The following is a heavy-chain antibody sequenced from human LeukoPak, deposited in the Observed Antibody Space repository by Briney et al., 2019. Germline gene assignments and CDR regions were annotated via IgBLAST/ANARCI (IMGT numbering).Heavy chain of an antibody. V-gene: IGHV3-7*05. CDR3: ARSLGYCSAGSCFPFDY. D-gene: IGHD2-15*01. Sequence: GGSPRLSCAASGFTFSSYWMSWVRQAPGKGLEWVANIKQDGSDKYYVDSVKGRFTISRDNAKNSLYLQMNSLRAEDTAVYYCARSLGYCSAGSCFPFDYWGQGTLVTVSS. CDR2: IKQDGSDK. J-gene: IGHJ4*02. CDR1: GFTFSSYW.